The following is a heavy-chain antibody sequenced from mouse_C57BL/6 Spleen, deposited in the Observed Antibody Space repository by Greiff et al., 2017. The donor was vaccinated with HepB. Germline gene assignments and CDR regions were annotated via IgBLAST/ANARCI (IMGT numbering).Heavy chain of an antibody. CDR1: GYSITSGYY. CDR2: ISYDGSN. J-gene: IGHJ2*01. Sequence: EVKLQESGPGLVKPSQSLSLTCSVTGYSITSGYYWNWIRQFPGNKLEWMGYISYDGSNNYNPSLKNRISITSDTSKNQFFLKLNSVTTEDTATYYCARDLDYWGQGTTLTVSS. V-gene: IGHV3-6*01. CDR3: ARDLDY.